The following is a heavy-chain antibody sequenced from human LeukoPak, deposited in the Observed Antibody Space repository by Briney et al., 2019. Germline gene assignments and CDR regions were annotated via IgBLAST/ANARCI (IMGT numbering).Heavy chain of an antibody. CDR2: INANHGGT. CDR3: ARHRDFDSTGYYYPLFDY. J-gene: IGHJ4*02. Sequence: ASVKVSCKASGYTFTGYYLHWVRQAPGQGLEWMGWINANHGGTNYAQQFQGRVTMTRDTSISTAYMELSRLRSDDAAVYYCARHRDFDSTGYYYPLFDYWGQGTPVTVSS. D-gene: IGHD3-22*01. V-gene: IGHV1-2*02. CDR1: GYTFTGYY.